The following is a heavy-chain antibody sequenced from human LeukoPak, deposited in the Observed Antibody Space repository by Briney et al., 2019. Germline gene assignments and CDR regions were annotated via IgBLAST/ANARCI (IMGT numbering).Heavy chain of an antibody. CDR2: IYSGGST. J-gene: IGHJ2*01. Sequence: PGGSLRLSCAASGFTVSSNYMSWVRQAPGKGLEWVSVIYSGGSTYYADSVKGRFTISRDNSKNTLYLQMNSLRAEDTAVYYCARDITWVNLAYCSGGSCHRYFDLWGRGTPVTVSS. V-gene: IGHV3-53*01. D-gene: IGHD2-15*01. CDR1: GFTVSSNY. CDR3: ARDITWVNLAYCSGGSCHRYFDL.